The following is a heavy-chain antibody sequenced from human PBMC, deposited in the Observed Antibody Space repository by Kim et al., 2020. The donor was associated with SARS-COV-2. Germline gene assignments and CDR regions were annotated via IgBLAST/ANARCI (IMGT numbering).Heavy chain of an antibody. Sequence: SETLSLTCTVSGGSISSYYWSWIRQPPGKGLEWIGYIYYSGSTNYNPSLKSRVTISVDTSKNQFSLKLSSVTAADTAVYYCARAPTDSDSYYFDYWGQGTLVTVSS. CDR1: GGSISSYY. V-gene: IGHV4-59*01. CDR2: IYYSGST. J-gene: IGHJ4*02. CDR3: ARAPTDSDSYYFDY. D-gene: IGHD2-15*01.